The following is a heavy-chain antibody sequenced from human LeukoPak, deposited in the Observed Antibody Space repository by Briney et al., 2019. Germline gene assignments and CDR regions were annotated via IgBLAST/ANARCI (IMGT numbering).Heavy chain of an antibody. J-gene: IGHJ3*02. CDR3: ARGRVGSIAAPSDAFDI. CDR2: IIPIFGTA. V-gene: IGHV1-69*13. D-gene: IGHD6-6*01. CDR1: GGTFSSYA. Sequence: SVKVSCKASGGTFSSYAISWVRQAPGQGLEWMGGIIPIFGTANYAQKFQGRVTITADESTSTAFMELSSLRSEDTAVYYCARGRVGSIAAPSDAFDIWGQGTMVTVSS.